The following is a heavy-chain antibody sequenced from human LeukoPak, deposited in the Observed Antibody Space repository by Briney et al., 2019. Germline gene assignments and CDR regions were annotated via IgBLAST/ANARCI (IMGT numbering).Heavy chain of an antibody. CDR3: ARANGGGLDY. Sequence: GASVKVSCKTSGYTFSTYYMHWVRQAPGQGLEWLGIIHPTDGSTSYTQKIQGRVTMTRDTATGTVYLERSSLRSEATAVYWCARANGGGLDYWGQGTLITVSS. J-gene: IGHJ4*02. V-gene: IGHV1-46*01. CDR2: IHPTDGST. CDR1: GYTFSTYY. D-gene: IGHD3-10*01.